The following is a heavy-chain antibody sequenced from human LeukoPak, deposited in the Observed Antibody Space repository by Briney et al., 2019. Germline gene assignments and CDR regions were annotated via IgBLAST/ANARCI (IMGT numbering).Heavy chain of an antibody. V-gene: IGHV4-59*01. Sequence: KSSETLSLTCTVSGGSINSYYWSWIRQPPGKGLEWIGYIYSSGGTNYNPSLKSRLTISVDTSKNQFSLKLTSVTSADTAVYYCARDHKIPGIQLWFYAFEIWGQGTMVTVSS. CDR1: GGSINSYY. CDR3: ARDHKIPGIQLWFYAFEI. D-gene: IGHD5-18*01. J-gene: IGHJ3*02. CDR2: IYSSGGT.